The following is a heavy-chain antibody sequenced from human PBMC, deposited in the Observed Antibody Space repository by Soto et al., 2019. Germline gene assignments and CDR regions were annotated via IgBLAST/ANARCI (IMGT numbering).Heavy chain of an antibody. D-gene: IGHD6-19*01. Sequence: QVQLVQSGAEVKKPGASVKVSCKASGYTFTSYGISWVRQAPGQGREWMGWISAYNGNTTYAQKLQGRVTMTTATSTSTAYMELRSLRSEDTAVYYCARDLAGALIDYWGQGTLVTVSS. V-gene: IGHV1-18*01. CDR2: ISAYNGNT. J-gene: IGHJ4*02. CDR1: GYTFTSYG. CDR3: ARDLAGALIDY.